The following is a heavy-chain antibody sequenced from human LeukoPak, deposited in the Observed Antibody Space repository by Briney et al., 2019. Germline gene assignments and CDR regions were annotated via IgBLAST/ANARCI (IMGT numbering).Heavy chain of an antibody. J-gene: IGHJ4*02. Sequence: TSETLSLTCAVYGGSFSGYYWSWIRQPPGKGLEWIGEINHSGSTNYNPSLKSRVAISVDTSKNQFSLKLSSVIAADTAMYYCARSKDGSGFAAYWGQGTQVTVSS. CDR1: GGSFSGYY. D-gene: IGHD3-22*01. V-gene: IGHV4-34*01. CDR3: ARSKDGSGFAAY. CDR2: INHSGST.